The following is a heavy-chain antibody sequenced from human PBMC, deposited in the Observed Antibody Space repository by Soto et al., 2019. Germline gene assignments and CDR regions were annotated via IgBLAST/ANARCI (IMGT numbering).Heavy chain of an antibody. CDR1: GYSFTSYW. J-gene: IGHJ6*02. CDR3: ARQDYYYYYGMDV. Sequence: PGESLKISCQGSGYSFTSYWIGWVRQMPGKGLEWMGRIDPSDSYTNYSPSFQGHVTISADKSISTAYLQWSSLKASDTAMYYCARQDYYYYYGMDVWGQGTTVTVSS. CDR2: IDPSDSYT. V-gene: IGHV5-10-1*01.